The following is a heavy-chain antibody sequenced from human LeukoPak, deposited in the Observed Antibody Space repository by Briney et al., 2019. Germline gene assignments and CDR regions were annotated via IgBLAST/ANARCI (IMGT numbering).Heavy chain of an antibody. Sequence: GGSLRLSCAASGFTFSSYAMSWVRQAPGKGLEWVSAISGSGGSKYYADSVKGRFTISRDNSKNTLYLQMNSLRAEDTAVYYCAKDLVRGVIPYYFDYWGQGTLVTVSS. J-gene: IGHJ4*02. CDR2: ISGSGGSK. CDR3: AKDLVRGVIPYYFDY. V-gene: IGHV3-23*01. CDR1: GFTFSSYA. D-gene: IGHD3-10*01.